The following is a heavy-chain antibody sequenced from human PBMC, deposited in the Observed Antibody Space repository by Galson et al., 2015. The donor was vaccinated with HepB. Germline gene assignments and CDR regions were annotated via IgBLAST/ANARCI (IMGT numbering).Heavy chain of an antibody. CDR1: GYSFPTYW. CDR3: ARLEPPSTLVCSGVLGFYYYNAMDV. J-gene: IGHJ6*02. D-gene: IGHD2-15*01. CDR2: IDPSGSYP. Sequence: QSGAEVKKPGESLRISCQGSGYSFPTYWITWVRQVPGKGLEWMGRIDPSGSYPNYSPSFRGHVTISADKSINTAYLQWSSLQASDTAIYYCARLEPPSTLVCSGVLGFYYYNAMDVWGQATTVTVSS. V-gene: IGHV5-10-1*01.